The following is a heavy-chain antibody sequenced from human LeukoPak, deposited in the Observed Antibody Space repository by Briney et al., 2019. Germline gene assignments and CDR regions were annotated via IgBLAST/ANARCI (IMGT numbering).Heavy chain of an antibody. CDR3: ARVAYYYDSSGPPGY. Sequence: SXKXXXXTFTXYYMHWVRQAPGQGLEWMGIINPSGGSTSYGQKFQGRVTMTRDTSTSTVYMELSSLRSEDTAVYYCARVAYYYDSSGPPGYWGQGTLVTVSS. J-gene: IGHJ4*02. D-gene: IGHD3-22*01. CDR1: XXTFTXYY. CDR2: INPSGGST. V-gene: IGHV1-46*01.